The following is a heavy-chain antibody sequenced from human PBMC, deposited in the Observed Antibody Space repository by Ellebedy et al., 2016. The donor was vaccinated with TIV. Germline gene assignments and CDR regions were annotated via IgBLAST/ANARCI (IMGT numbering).Heavy chain of an antibody. CDR3: ASRGAYGDYPEADY. D-gene: IGHD4-17*01. J-gene: IGHJ4*02. CDR2: IYHSGST. Sequence: GSLRLSXAVSGGSISSSNWWSWVRQPPGKGLEWIGEIYHSGSTNYNPSPKSRVTISVDKSKNQFSLKLSSVTAADTAVYYCASRGAYGDYPEADYWGQGTLVTVSS. CDR1: GGSISSSNW. V-gene: IGHV4-4*02.